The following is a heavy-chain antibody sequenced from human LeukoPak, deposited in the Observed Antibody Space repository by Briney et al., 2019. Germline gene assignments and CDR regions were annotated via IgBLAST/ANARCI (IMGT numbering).Heavy chain of an antibody. D-gene: IGHD4-17*01. CDR3: ASADYGDIPFDY. J-gene: IGHJ4*02. CDR1: GGSISSGSYY. V-gene: IGHV4-39*07. Sequence: SETLSLTCTVSGGSISSGSYYWSWIRQPPGKGLEWIGEINHSGSTNYNPSLKSRVTISVDTSKNQFSLKLSSVTAADTAVYYCASADYGDIPFDYWGQGTLVTVSS. CDR2: INHSGST.